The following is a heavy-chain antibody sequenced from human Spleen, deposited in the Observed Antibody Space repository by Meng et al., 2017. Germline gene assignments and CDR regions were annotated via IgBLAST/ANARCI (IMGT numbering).Heavy chain of an antibody. CDR2: VWYDGGNR. D-gene: IGHD3-10*01. V-gene: IGHV3-33*01. CDR1: EFTFSRHG. Sequence: GESLKISCTASEFTFSRHGMHWVRQAPGKGLEWVAIVWYDGGNRYYGDSVKGRFTISRDNSKNTVYLQMNSLRVEDTAVYYCVRLLVYGLGSFSSGMDVWGQGTTVTVSS. J-gene: IGHJ6*02. CDR3: VRLLVYGLGSFSSGMDV.